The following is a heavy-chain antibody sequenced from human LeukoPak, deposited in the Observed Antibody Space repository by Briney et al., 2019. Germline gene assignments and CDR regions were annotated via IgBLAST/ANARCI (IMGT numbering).Heavy chain of an antibody. V-gene: IGHV3-66*01. CDR1: GFTFSNYA. J-gene: IGHJ5*02. Sequence: GGSLRLSCTASGFTFSNYAMSWVRQAPGRGLEWVSVIYSGGSTYYADSVKGRFTISRDNSKNTLYLQMNSLRAEDTAVYYCARVQNGRLDPWGQGTLVTVSS. CDR3: ARVQNGRLDP. D-gene: IGHD1-26*01. CDR2: IYSGGST.